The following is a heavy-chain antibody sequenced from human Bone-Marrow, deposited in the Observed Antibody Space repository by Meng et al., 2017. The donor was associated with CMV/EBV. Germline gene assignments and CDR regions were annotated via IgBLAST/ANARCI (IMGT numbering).Heavy chain of an antibody. Sequence: GSLRLSCTVSRASISSFYWSWIRQPPGKGLQWIGYVSDSGSAKYNPSLESRGTISRDRSRNQFYLNLNSVTAADTAMYFCARGTGTTQHYFDYWGQGMVVTVSS. CDR2: VSDSGSA. CDR1: RASISSFY. V-gene: IGHV4-59*01. CDR3: ARGTGTTQHYFDY. J-gene: IGHJ4*02. D-gene: IGHD1-1*01.